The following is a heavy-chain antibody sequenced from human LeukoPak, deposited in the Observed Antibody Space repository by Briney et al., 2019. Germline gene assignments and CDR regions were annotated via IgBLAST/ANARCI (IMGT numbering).Heavy chain of an antibody. V-gene: IGHV3-15*01. Sequence: GGSLRLSCAASGFTFSNAWMSWVRQAPGKGLEWVGRIKSKTDGGTTDYAAPVKGRFTISRDDSKNTLYLQMNSLKTEDTTVYYCTTREYYYDSSGLFDYWGQGTLVTVSS. J-gene: IGHJ4*02. CDR1: GFTFSNAW. D-gene: IGHD3-22*01. CDR2: IKSKTDGGTT. CDR3: TTREYYYDSSGLFDY.